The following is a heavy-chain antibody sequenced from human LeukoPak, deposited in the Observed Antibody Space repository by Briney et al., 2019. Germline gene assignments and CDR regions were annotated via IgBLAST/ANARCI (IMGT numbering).Heavy chain of an antibody. J-gene: IGHJ3*02. CDR1: GGSISSSNW. V-gene: IGHV4-4*02. CDR3: ARVNYYYDSSGYQNWNAFDI. Sequence: PSETLSLTCTVSGGSISSSNWWSWVRQPPGKGLEWIGEIYHSGSTNYNPSLKSRVAISVDKSKNQFSLKLSSVTAADTAVYYCARVNYYYDSSGYQNWNAFDIWGQGTMVTVSS. CDR2: IYHSGST. D-gene: IGHD3-22*01.